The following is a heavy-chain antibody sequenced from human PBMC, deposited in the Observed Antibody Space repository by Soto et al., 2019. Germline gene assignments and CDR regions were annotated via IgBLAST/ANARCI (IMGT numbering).Heavy chain of an antibody. CDR2: IYWDDDK. D-gene: IGHD3-10*01. Sequence: QITLKESGPTLVKPTQTVTLTCTFSGFSLSTSGVGVGWIRQPPGKALEWLALIYWDDDKRYSPSLKSRLTIIKDTSKNQVVLTMTNMDPVDTATYYCADRLPYYYGSGSYSKYNWFDPWGQGTLVTVSS. J-gene: IGHJ5*02. CDR3: ADRLPYYYGSGSYSKYNWFDP. CDR1: GFSLSTSGVG. V-gene: IGHV2-5*02.